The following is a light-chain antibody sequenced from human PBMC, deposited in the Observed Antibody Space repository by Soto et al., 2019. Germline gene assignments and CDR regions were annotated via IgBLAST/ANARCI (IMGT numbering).Light chain of an antibody. CDR1: QSISSY. J-gene: IGKJ3*01. CDR3: QQSYSNSYT. V-gene: IGKV1-39*01. Sequence: DIQMNQSPSSLSASVGDRVTITCRASQSISSYLNWYQQKPGKAPKLLIYAASSLQSGVPSRFSGSGSGTDFTLTISSLQPEDFATYYCQQSYSNSYTFGPGTKVDIK. CDR2: AAS.